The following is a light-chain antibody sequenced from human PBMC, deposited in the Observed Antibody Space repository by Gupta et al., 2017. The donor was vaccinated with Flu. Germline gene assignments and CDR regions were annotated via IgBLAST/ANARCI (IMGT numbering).Light chain of an antibody. CDR3: QQRCTCPLT. Sequence: GERATITCRASQSIDKSLDWYQQRPGQSPTLLIYDASTLHNGIPARFSGSGSGTDFTLTISNLQPEDFAIYHCQQRCTCPLTFGQGTQVE. V-gene: IGKV1-39*01. CDR1: QSIDKS. CDR2: DAS. J-gene: IGKJ4*01.